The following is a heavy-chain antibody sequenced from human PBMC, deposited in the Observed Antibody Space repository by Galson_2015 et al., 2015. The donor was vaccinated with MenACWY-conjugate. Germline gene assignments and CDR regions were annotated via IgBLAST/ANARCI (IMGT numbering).Heavy chain of an antibody. Sequence: SVKVSCKASGYTFNDYYIHWVRQAPGQGLEWMGWIDPSSGGATSAPKFQGWVTMTRDTSTTTAYMEVSRLKSDDTAIYYCARRGKRTLAAHHYYGLNVLGQGTSVAVSS. CDR2: IDPSSGGA. CDR1: GYTFNDYY. CDR3: ARRGKRTLAAHHYYGLNV. D-gene: IGHD1-7*01. V-gene: IGHV1-2*04. J-gene: IGHJ6*02.